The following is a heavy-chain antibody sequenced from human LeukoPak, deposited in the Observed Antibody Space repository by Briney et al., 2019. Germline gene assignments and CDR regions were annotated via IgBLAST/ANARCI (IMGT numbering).Heavy chain of an antibody. D-gene: IGHD2-15*01. J-gene: IGHJ4*02. Sequence: GGSLRLSCAASGFTFSNYAMNWVRQAPGKGLEWVSSISSNSGHIYYADSVKGRFTISRDNAKNSLYLQMNSLRVEDTAVYYCVRDGYCIGGSCYTLDDWGQGTLVTVSS. CDR2: ISSNSGHI. CDR1: GFTFSNYA. CDR3: VRDGYCIGGSCYTLDD. V-gene: IGHV3-21*01.